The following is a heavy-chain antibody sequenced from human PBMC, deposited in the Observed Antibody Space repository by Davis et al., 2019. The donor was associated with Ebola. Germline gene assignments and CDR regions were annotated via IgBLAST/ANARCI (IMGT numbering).Heavy chain of an antibody. V-gene: IGHV1-69*04. CDR3: ARDPDRLWFREPIGMDV. D-gene: IGHD3-10*01. CDR1: GYTLTSYA. CDR2: IIPILGIA. Sequence: SVKVSCKANGYTLTSYAISWVRQAPGQGLEWMGRIIPILGIANYAQKFQGRVTITAEESTSTAYMELSSLRSEDTAVYYCARDPDRLWFREPIGMDVWGQGTTVTVSS. J-gene: IGHJ6*02.